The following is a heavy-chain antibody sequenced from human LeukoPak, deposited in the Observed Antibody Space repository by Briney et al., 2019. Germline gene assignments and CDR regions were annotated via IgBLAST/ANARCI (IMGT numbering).Heavy chain of an antibody. Sequence: VASVKVSCKASGYTFTTYGISWVRQAPGQGLEWMGWISPYNGYTNYAQKLQGRVTMTKDTSTNTAYMDLRSLRSDDTAVYYCARDHWSHYYGSGGQNYFDPWGQGTLVIVSS. V-gene: IGHV1-18*01. CDR3: ARDHWSHYYGSGGQNYFDP. CDR2: ISPYNGYT. CDR1: GYTFTTYG. D-gene: IGHD3-10*01. J-gene: IGHJ5*02.